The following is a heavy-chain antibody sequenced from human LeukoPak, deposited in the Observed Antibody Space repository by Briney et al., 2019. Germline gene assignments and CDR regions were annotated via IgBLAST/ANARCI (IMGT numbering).Heavy chain of an antibody. CDR3: ARGDGYSYGRIIYAFDI. J-gene: IGHJ3*02. Sequence: GESLKISCKGSGYSFTSYWIGWVRQMPGKGLEWMGIIYPGDSDTRYSPSFQRQVTISADKSISTAYLQWSSLKASDTAMYYCARGDGYSYGRIIYAFDIWGQGTMVTVSS. V-gene: IGHV5-51*01. CDR1: GYSFTSYW. CDR2: IYPGDSDT. D-gene: IGHD5-18*01.